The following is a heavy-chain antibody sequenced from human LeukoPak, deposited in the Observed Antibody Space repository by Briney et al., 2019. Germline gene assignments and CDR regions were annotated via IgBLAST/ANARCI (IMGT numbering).Heavy chain of an antibody. CDR2: SYNSGST. V-gene: IGHV4-31*03. J-gene: IGHJ4*02. CDR3: ARMRKMAFDY. CDR1: GGSINSGGYY. Sequence: PSQTLSLTCTVSGGSINSGGYYWSWIRQHPGKGLEWIGYSYNSGSTYYKPSLRSRVSISVDTSKNQFSLKVRSVTAADTAVYYCARMRKMAFDYWGQGIPVTVSS.